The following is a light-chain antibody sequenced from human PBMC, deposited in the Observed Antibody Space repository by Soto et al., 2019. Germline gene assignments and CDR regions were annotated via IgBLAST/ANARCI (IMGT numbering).Light chain of an antibody. CDR1: QSVISDY. J-gene: IGKJ4*01. CDR3: QQYCSSPFT. Sequence: EIVLTQSPGTLSLSPGERATLSCRASQSVISDYLAWFQQKPGQAPRLLIYGASSRATGIPDRFSGRGSGTDFTLTISRLEPEDFAVYYCQQYCSSPFTFGGGTKVEIK. V-gene: IGKV3-20*01. CDR2: GAS.